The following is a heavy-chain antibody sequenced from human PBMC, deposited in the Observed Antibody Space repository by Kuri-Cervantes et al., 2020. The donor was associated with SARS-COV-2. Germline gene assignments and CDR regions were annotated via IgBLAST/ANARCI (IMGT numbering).Heavy chain of an antibody. CDR1: GGSIFSGSLY. V-gene: IGHV4-61*09. Sequence: LRLSCTVSGGSIFSGSLYWSWIRQPAGKGLEWIGHIYVRGSTDYNPSLKSRVTMSIDTSKNQFSLNLSSVTAADTAVYYCARDGYSSSWNYFDFWGQGTLVTVSS. J-gene: IGHJ4*02. CDR3: ARDGYSSSWNYFDF. CDR2: IYVRGST. D-gene: IGHD6-13*01.